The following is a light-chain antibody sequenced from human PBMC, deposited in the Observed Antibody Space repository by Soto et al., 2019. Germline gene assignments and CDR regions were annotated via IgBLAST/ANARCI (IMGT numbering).Light chain of an antibody. CDR3: CSYTRSDTLI. Sequence: QSALTQPASVSGSPGQSITISCVGTSSDIGDYNYVSWYQQHPGKVPKVIIFDVSNRPSGVSYRFSGTKSGNTASLTVSGLQAEDEAHYYCCSYTRSDTLIFGTGTKLTVL. CDR2: DVS. CDR1: SSDIGDYNY. V-gene: IGLV2-14*01. J-gene: IGLJ1*01.